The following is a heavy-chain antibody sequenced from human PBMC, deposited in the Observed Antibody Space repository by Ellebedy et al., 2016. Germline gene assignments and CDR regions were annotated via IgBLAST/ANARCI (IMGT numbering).Heavy chain of an antibody. CDR2: ISYDGSNK. V-gene: IGHV3-30-3*01. Sequence: GGSLRLSCAASGFTFSSYAMHWVRQAPGKGLEWVAVISYDGSNKYYADSVKGRFTISRDNSKNTLYLQMNSLRAEDTAVYYCARGKGDYDILTGDYGMDVWGQGTTVTVSS. D-gene: IGHD3-9*01. CDR3: ARGKGDYDILTGDYGMDV. CDR1: GFTFSSYA. J-gene: IGHJ6*02.